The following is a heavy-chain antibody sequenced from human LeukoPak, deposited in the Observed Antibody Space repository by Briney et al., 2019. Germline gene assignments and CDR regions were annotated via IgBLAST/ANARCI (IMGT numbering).Heavy chain of an antibody. Sequence: SETLSLTCAVYGGSFSGYHWSWIRQPPGKGLEWIGEINHSGSTNYNPSLKSRGTISVDTSKNQFSLKLSSVTAAATAVYYFARVMVSRTWYFDLWGRGTLVTVSS. J-gene: IGHJ2*01. CDR3: ARVMVSRTWYFDL. CDR2: INHSGST. CDR1: GGSFSGYH. D-gene: IGHD2-8*01. V-gene: IGHV4-34*01.